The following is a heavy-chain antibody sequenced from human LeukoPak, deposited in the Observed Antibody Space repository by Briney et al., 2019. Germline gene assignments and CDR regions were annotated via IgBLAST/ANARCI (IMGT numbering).Heavy chain of an antibody. CDR1: GYTFTSYA. V-gene: IGHV1-3*03. Sequence: ASVRVSCKASGYTFTSYAMHWVRQAPGQRLEWMGWINAGNGNTKYSQEFQGRVTITRDTSASTAYMELSSLRSEDMAVYYCARGTVTTFQSFDYWGQGTLVTVSS. J-gene: IGHJ4*02. CDR2: INAGNGNT. D-gene: IGHD4-11*01. CDR3: ARGTVTTFQSFDY.